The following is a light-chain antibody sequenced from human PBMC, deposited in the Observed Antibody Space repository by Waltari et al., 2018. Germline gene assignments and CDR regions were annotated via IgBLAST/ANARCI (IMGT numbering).Light chain of an antibody. CDR3: QQYNNWPRT. V-gene: IGKV3-15*01. J-gene: IGKJ4*01. CDR2: GTS. CDR1: QSVSSN. Sequence: EIVMTQSPATLSVPPGDIATLSCRASQSVSSNLAWYQQKPGQAPRFLIHGTSTRATGIPARFSGSGSATEFTLTISSLQSEDFAVYYCQQYNNWPRTFGGGTKVEIK.